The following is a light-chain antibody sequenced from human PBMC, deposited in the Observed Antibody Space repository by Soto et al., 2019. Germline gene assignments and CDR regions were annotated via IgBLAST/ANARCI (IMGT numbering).Light chain of an antibody. Sequence: EIVMSQSPATLCVSPGERVTLSCRASQSVSNNLAWYQQKPGQAPRLLIYAASTRATGIPARFSGSGSATEFTLTISSLQSEDFGVYYCQQYNNWPPLTFGGGTKVEIK. V-gene: IGKV3-15*01. CDR1: QSVSNN. CDR3: QQYNNWPPLT. CDR2: AAS. J-gene: IGKJ4*01.